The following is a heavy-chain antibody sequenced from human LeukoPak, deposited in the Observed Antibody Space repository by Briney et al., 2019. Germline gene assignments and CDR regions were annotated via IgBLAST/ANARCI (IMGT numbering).Heavy chain of an antibody. CDR2: INHSGST. CDR1: GGSFSGYY. CDR3: AREYYDILTGYFIRWVYHFDY. J-gene: IGHJ4*02. V-gene: IGHV4-34*01. Sequence: SETLSLTCAVHGGSFSGYYWSWIRQPPGKGLEWIGEINHSGSTNYNPSLKSRVTISVDTSKNQFSLKLSSVTAADTAVYYCAREYYDILTGYFIRWVYHFDYWDQGTLVTVSS. D-gene: IGHD3-9*01.